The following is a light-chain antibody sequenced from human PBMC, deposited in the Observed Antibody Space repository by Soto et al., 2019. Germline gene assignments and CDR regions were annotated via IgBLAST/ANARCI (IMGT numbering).Light chain of an antibody. Sequence: EIVLTQSPATLSLSPGERATLSCRASQSVSSYLAWYQQKPGQAPSLLIYGASTRATGTPAGFSGSGSGTEFTLTISSLQSEDFAVYYCQQYIRWPLTFGGGTKVDIK. CDR2: GAS. V-gene: IGKV3-15*01. CDR3: QQYIRWPLT. CDR1: QSVSSY. J-gene: IGKJ4*01.